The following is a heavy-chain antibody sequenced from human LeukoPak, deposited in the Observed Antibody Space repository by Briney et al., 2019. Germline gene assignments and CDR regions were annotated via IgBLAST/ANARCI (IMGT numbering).Heavy chain of an antibody. Sequence: PGGSLRLSCAASGFTFDDYGMSWVRQAPGKGLEWVSGINWNGGSTGYADSVKGRFTISRDNAKNSLYLHMNSLRAEDTALYYCVRGFSYGFGYYFDYWGQGTLVTVSS. V-gene: IGHV3-20*04. D-gene: IGHD5-18*01. CDR2: INWNGGST. CDR3: VRGFSYGFGYYFDY. CDR1: GFTFDDYG. J-gene: IGHJ4*02.